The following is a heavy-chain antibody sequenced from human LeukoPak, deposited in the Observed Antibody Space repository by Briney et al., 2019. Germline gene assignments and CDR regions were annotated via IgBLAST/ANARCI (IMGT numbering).Heavy chain of an antibody. CDR1: GFTFSSYS. V-gene: IGHV3-30*01. CDR2: ISYDGSNK. J-gene: IGHJ6*03. CDR3: ARDARFGQSAYYMDV. D-gene: IGHD3-10*01. Sequence: GGSLRLSWAASGFTFSSYSIHWVRQAPGKGLEWVSVISYDGSNKNYADSVKGRFTISRDNSKNTLYLQMNSLRAEDTAVYYCARDARFGQSAYYMDVWGKGTTVTVSS.